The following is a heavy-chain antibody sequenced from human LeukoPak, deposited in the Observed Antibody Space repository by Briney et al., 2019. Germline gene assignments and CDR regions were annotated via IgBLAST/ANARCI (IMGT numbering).Heavy chain of an antibody. CDR1: GFTLSSNY. D-gene: IGHD6-19*01. Sequence: PGGSLRLSCAASGFTLSSNYMSWVRQAPGKGLEWVSVIYSGGSTYYADSVKGRFTISRDNSKNTLYLQMNSLRAEDTAVYYCARDRSGWYGDYWGQGTLVTVSS. CDR3: ARDRSGWYGDY. V-gene: IGHV3-53*01. J-gene: IGHJ4*02. CDR2: IYSGGST.